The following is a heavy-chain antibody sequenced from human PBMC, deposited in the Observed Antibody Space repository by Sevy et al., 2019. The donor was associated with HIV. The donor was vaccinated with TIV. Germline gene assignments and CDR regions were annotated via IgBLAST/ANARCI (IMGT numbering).Heavy chain of an antibody. Sequence: SETLSLTCTVSSASITSYYYSWIRQPPGKGLEWIAYTYYSGSTNYNPSLKSRVTISIDTSQNQLSLKLSSVTAADTAVYYCVRGGRSWWGVDVWGKGTTVTVSS. D-gene: IGHD2-8*02. CDR2: TYYSGST. J-gene: IGHJ6*04. CDR3: VRGGRSWWGVDV. CDR1: SASITSYY. V-gene: IGHV4-59*01.